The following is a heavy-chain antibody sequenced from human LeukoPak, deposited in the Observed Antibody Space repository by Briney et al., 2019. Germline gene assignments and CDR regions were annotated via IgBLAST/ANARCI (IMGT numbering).Heavy chain of an antibody. D-gene: IGHD5-12*01. CDR3: ARDWPSSGYEEFGYYFDY. Sequence: ASVKVSCKASGYTFTGYYMHWVRQAPGQGLEWMGWINPNSGGTNYAQKFQGRVTMTRDTSISTAYMELSRLRSDDTAVYYCARDWPSSGYEEFGYYFDYWGQGTLVTVSS. CDR1: GYTFTGYY. CDR2: INPNSGGT. V-gene: IGHV1-2*02. J-gene: IGHJ4*02.